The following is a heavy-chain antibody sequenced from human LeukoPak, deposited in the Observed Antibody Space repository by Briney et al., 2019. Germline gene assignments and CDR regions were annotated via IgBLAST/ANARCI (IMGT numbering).Heavy chain of an antibody. V-gene: IGHV3-11*01. D-gene: IGHD2-15*01. J-gene: IGHJ6*02. Sequence: RTGGSLRLSCAASGFTFSDYYMSWIRQAPGKGLEWVSYISSSGSTIYYADSVKGRFTISRDNAKNSLYLQMNSLRAEDTAVYYCARDSPIYCSGGSCSEYYYYYGMDVWGQGTTVTVSS. CDR2: ISSSGSTI. CDR1: GFTFSDYY. CDR3: ARDSPIYCSGGSCSEYYYYYGMDV.